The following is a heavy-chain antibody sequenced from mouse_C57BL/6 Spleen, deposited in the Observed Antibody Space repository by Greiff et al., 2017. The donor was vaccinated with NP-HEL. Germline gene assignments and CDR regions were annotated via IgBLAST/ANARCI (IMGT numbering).Heavy chain of an antibody. CDR2: INPNYGTT. CDR3: AREEDYSNYPFAY. CDR1: GYSFTDYN. V-gene: IGHV1-39*01. J-gene: IGHJ3*01. Sequence: VHVKQSGPELVKPGASVKISCKASGYSFTDYNMNWVKQSNGKSLEWIGVINPNYGTTSYNQKFKGKATLTVDQSSSTAYMQLNSLTSEDSAVYYCAREEDYSNYPFAYWGQGTLVTVSA. D-gene: IGHD2-5*01.